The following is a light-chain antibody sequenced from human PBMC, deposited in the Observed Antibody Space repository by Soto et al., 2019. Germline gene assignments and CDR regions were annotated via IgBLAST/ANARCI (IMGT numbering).Light chain of an antibody. J-gene: IGKJ4*01. CDR3: HQPASWTPFT. CDR1: QTIGTS. Sequence: ETVLTQSPATLSKSPGESATLSCRASQTIGTSLAWYQHRPGQPPRLLIYDAFNRATAIPARFSGGRSGTDFTLTISSLETENIAVYYSHQPASWTPFTFRGGTKVKIK. CDR2: DAF. V-gene: IGKV3-11*01.